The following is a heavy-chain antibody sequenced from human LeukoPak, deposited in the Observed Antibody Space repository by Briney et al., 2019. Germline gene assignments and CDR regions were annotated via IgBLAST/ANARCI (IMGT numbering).Heavy chain of an antibody. V-gene: IGHV3-7*01. CDR2: IKQDGSEK. J-gene: IGHJ4*02. Sequence: GGSLRLSCAASGFTFSSHWMSWVRQAPGKGLEWVAKIKQDGSEKYYVDSVKGRFTISRDNAKNSLYLQMNSPRPEDTAVYYCARAPAAARPYYFDYWGQGTLVTVSS. D-gene: IGHD6-6*01. CDR3: ARAPAAARPYYFDY. CDR1: GFTFSSHW.